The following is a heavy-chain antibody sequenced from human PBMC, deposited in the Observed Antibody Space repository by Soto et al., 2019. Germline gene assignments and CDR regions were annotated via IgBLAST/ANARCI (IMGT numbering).Heavy chain of an antibody. CDR1: GGTFSSYA. D-gene: IGHD2-2*01. Sequence: QVQLVQSGAEVKKPGSSVKVSCKASGGTFSSYAISWVRQAPGQGLEWMGGIIPIFGTANYAQKFQGRVTITVDESTSKAYMELSSLRSEDTAVYYCARMYCISTSCYPYYYGMDVWGQGTTVTVSS. CDR3: ARMYCISTSCYPYYYGMDV. CDR2: IIPIFGTA. J-gene: IGHJ6*02. V-gene: IGHV1-69*12.